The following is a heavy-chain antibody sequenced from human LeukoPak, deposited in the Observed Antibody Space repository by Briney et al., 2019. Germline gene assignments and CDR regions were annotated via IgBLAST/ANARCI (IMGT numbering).Heavy chain of an antibody. CDR2: IIPILGIA. Sequence: SVKVSCKASGGTFSSYAINWVRQAPGQGLEWMGRIIPILGIANYAQKFQGRVTITADKSTSTAYMELSSLRSEDTAVYYCARADIVVVPAPRSHAFDIWGQGTMVTVSS. CDR3: ARADIVVVPAPRSHAFDI. D-gene: IGHD2-2*01. J-gene: IGHJ3*02. V-gene: IGHV1-69*04. CDR1: GGTFSSYA.